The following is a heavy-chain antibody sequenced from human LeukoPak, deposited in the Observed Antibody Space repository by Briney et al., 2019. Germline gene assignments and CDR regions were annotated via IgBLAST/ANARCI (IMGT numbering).Heavy chain of an antibody. CDR2: IYHSGST. Sequence: SETLSLTCAVSGGSISSSNWWSWVRQPPGKGLEWIGEIYHSGSTNYNPSLKSRVTISVDKSKNQFSLKLSSVTAADTAVYYCARGYYYDSSGYYSPFDYWGQGTLVTVSS. CDR3: ARGYYYDSSGYYSPFDY. V-gene: IGHV4-4*02. CDR1: GGSISSSNW. J-gene: IGHJ4*02. D-gene: IGHD3-22*01.